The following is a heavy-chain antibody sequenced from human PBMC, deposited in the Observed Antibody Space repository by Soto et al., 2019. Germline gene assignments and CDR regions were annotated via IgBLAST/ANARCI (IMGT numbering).Heavy chain of an antibody. Sequence: QVQLQESGPGLVKPSETLSLTCTVSGGSVSSGSYYWSWIRQPPGKGLEWIGYIYYSGSTNYNPSLKSRVTISVDTSKNQFSLKLSSVTAADTAVYYCARSYRGGFGSGYYPFDYWGQGTLVTVSS. J-gene: IGHJ4*02. D-gene: IGHD3-22*01. CDR2: IYYSGST. V-gene: IGHV4-61*01. CDR1: GGSVSSGSYY. CDR3: ARSYRGGFGSGYYPFDY.